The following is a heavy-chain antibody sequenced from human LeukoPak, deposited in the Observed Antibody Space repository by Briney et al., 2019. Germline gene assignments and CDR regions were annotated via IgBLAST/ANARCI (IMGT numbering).Heavy chain of an antibody. D-gene: IGHD3-9*01. V-gene: IGHV1-69*13. Sequence: GASVKVSCKAPGGTFSSYAISWVRQAPGQGLEWMGGIIPIFGTANYAQKFQGRVTITADESTSTAYMELSSLRSEDTAVYYCASSGFGGTRYYFDYWGQGTLVTVSS. J-gene: IGHJ4*02. CDR3: ASSGFGGTRYYFDY. CDR2: IIPIFGTA. CDR1: GGTFSSYA.